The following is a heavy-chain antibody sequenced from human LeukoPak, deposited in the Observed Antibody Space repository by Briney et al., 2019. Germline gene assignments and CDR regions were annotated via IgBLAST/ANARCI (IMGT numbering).Heavy chain of an antibody. D-gene: IGHD6-25*01. CDR2: IIPIFATA. CDR3: ARERLAGDAFDI. V-gene: IGHV1-69*05. Sequence: SVKVSCKASGGTFSSYAISWVRQAPGQGLEWMGRIIPIFATANYPQKFQGRVTINTDESTSAAYMDLSSLRSEDTAVHYCARERLAGDAFDIWGQGTMVAVSA. J-gene: IGHJ3*02. CDR1: GGTFSSYA.